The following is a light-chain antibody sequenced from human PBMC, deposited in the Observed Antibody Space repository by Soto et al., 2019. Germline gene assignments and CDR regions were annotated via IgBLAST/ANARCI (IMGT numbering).Light chain of an antibody. CDR3: QQSYSTLLYS. Sequence: DIQMTQSPSSLSASVGDRVTITCRASQSVSRYLNWYQQKPGKAPKVLIYAASSLLSGVPSRFSGSGSGTDFTLTISSLQPEDSATYYWQQSYSTLLYSFGQGTKLEIK. CDR1: QSVSRY. V-gene: IGKV1-39*01. CDR2: AAS. J-gene: IGKJ2*01.